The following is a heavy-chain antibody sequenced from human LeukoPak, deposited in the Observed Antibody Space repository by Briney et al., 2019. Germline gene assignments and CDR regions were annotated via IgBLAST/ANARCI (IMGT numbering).Heavy chain of an antibody. CDR1: GFTFSSYS. V-gene: IGHV3-21*01. Sequence: PGGSLRLSCAASGFTFSSYSMNWVRQAPGKGLEWVSSISSSSSYIYYADSVKGRFTISRDNAKNSLYLQMNSLRAEDTAVYYCARGRITMVRGVIVYFDYWGQGTLVTVSS. D-gene: IGHD3-10*01. J-gene: IGHJ4*02. CDR2: ISSSSSYI. CDR3: ARGRITMVRGVIVYFDY.